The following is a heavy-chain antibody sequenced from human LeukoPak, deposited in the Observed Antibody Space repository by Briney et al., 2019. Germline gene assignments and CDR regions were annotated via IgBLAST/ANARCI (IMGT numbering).Heavy chain of an antibody. V-gene: IGHV1-69*02. CDR1: GGTFSSYT. Sequence: SVKVSCKASGGTFSSYTIRWVRQAPGQGLEWMGRIIPILGIANYAQKFQGRVTITADKSTSTAYMELSSLRSEDTAVYYCAKYYYDSSGYGYVWWYFDLWGRGTLVTVSS. J-gene: IGHJ2*01. D-gene: IGHD3-22*01. CDR3: AKYYYDSSGYGYVWWYFDL. CDR2: IIPILGIA.